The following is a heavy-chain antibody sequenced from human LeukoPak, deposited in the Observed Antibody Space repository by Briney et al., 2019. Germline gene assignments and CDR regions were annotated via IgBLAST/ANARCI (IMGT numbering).Heavy chain of an antibody. V-gene: IGHV3-23*01. CDR1: GFTFSSYA. CDR2: ISGSGGST. D-gene: IGHD3-22*01. J-gene: IGHJ4*02. Sequence: GGSLRPSCAASGFTFSSYAMSWVRQAPGKGLEWVSAISGSGGSTYYADSVKGRFTISRDNSKNTLYLQMNSLRAEDTAVYYCAKLRYYDSSGSDFDYWGQGTLVTVSS. CDR3: AKLRYYDSSGSDFDY.